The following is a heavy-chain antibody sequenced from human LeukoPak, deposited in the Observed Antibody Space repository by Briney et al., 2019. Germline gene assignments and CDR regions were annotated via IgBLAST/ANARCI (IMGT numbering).Heavy chain of an antibody. J-gene: IGHJ2*01. CDR1: GGTFSSYA. D-gene: IGHD3-9*01. CDR2: ISAYNGNT. CDR3: ARDTGLRYFDWLLRDWYFDL. V-gene: IGHV1-18*01. Sequence: ASVKVSCKASGGTFSSYAISWVRQAPGQGLEWMGWISAYNGNTNYAQKLQGRVTMTTDTSTSTAYMELRSLRSDDTAVYYCARDTGLRYFDWLLRDWYFDLWGRGTLVTVSS.